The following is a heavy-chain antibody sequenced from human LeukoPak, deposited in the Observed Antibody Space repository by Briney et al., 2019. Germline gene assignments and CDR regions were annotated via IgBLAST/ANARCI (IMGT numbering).Heavy chain of an antibody. V-gene: IGHV4-34*01. J-gene: IGHJ4*02. CDR3: ARLAYSSSWYPEYYFDY. CDR1: GGACSGYY. CDR2: INHSGST. D-gene: IGHD6-13*01. Sequence: SETLSLTCAVYGGACSGYYWSWIRQPPGKGLEWIGEINHSGSTNYNPSLKSRVTISVDTSKNQFSLKLSSVTAADTAVYYCARLAYSSSWYPEYYFDYWGQGTLVTVS.